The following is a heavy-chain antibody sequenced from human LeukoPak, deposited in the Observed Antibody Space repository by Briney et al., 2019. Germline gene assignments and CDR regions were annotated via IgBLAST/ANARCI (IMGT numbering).Heavy chain of an antibody. CDR2: IYYSGST. CDR3: ARIVGGSDY. D-gene: IGHD1-26*01. J-gene: IGHJ4*02. V-gene: IGHV4-39*01. Sequence: SDTLSLMCTLSVRSISSSSYYWGWIRQPPAKGLQWIGSIYYSGSTSDNAYLKSRIYISIDTSKNQLYLKMSSVTAADTAVYYCARIVGGSDYWGQGTLVTVSS. CDR1: VRSISSSSYY.